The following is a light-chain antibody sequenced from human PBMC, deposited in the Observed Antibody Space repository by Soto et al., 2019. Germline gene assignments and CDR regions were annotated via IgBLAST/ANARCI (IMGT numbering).Light chain of an antibody. CDR1: SSDVGSATL. V-gene: IGLV2-23*01. Sequence: QSALTQPASVSGSPGQSITISCSGASSDVGSATLVSWYQQHPDKVPRLMIYDASKRPSGVSNRFSGSKSGNTASLTIFGLQAEDEAVYYCCSYATDGTNVVFGGGTKLTVL. CDR2: DAS. J-gene: IGLJ3*02. CDR3: CSYATDGTNVV.